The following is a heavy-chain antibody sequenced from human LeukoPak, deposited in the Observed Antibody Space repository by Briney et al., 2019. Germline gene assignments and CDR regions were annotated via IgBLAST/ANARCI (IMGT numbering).Heavy chain of an antibody. CDR2: IYPGDSDT. V-gene: IGHV5-51*01. Sequence: GESLKISCKGSGYSFTSYWIGWERQMPGKGLEWMGIIYPGDSDTRYSPSFQGQVTISADKSISTAYLQWSSLKASDTAMYYCARPPDSSGYYYARWGQGTLVTVSS. J-gene: IGHJ4*02. CDR3: ARPPDSSGYYYAR. CDR1: GYSFTSYW. D-gene: IGHD3-22*01.